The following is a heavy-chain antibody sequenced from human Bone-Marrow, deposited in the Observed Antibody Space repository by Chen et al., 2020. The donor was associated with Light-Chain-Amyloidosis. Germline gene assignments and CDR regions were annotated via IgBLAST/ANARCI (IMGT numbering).Heavy chain of an antibody. CDR2: ISYDENTK. D-gene: IGHD6-19*01. J-gene: IGHJ4*02. CDR1: GFAFSSYA. CDR3: ATDSAVPGAHPPDY. V-gene: IGHV3-30-3*01. Sequence: QVRLVESGGGVVQPGGCLRLSCAASGFAFSSYAMHWVRQAPGKGLEWVAAISYDENTKYYADSVRGRFTISRDNSKNTLFLQMSSLTADDTALFYCATDSAVPGAHPPDYWGQGTPVTVSS.